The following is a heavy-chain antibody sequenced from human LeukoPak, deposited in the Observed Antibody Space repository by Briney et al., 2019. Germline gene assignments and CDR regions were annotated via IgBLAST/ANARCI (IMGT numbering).Heavy chain of an antibody. CDR1: GGSISSCSYY. Sequence: PSQTLSLTCTVSGGSISSCSYYWSWLRQPAGKGLEWIGRLYTSGSTNYNPSLKSRVTISVDTSKNQFSLKLSSVTAADTAVYYCAREKAVAGTFSLFDYWGQGTLVTVSS. CDR3: AREKAVAGTFSLFDY. J-gene: IGHJ4*02. V-gene: IGHV4-61*02. D-gene: IGHD6-19*01. CDR2: LYTSGST.